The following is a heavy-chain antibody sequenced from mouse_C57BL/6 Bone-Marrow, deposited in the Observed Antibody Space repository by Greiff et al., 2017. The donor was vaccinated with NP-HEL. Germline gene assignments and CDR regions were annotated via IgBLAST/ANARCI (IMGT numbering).Heavy chain of an antibody. CDR3: ARHSNYVDYAMDY. CDR2: IWSDGST. D-gene: IGHD2-5*01. Sequence: VKLMESGPGLVAPSQSLSITCTVSGFSLTSYGVLWVRQPPGKGLEWLVVIWSDGSTTYNSALKSRLSISKDNSKSQVFLKMNSLQTDDTAMYYCARHSNYVDYAMDYWGQGTSVTVSS. V-gene: IGHV2-6-1*01. CDR1: GFSLTSYG. J-gene: IGHJ4*01.